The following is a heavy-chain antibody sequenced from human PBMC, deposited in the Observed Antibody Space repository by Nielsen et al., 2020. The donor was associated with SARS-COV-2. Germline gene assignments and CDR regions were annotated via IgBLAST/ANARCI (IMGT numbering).Heavy chain of an antibody. D-gene: IGHD2-15*01. CDR3: ARDFGYCRGGTCNYYGMDV. CDR1: GFTFDDYG. Sequence: GESLKISCAASGFTFDDYGMSWVRQAPGKGLEWVSRIKSDGSGTIYADSVEGRFTISRDNAKNTLYLQMNSLRAEDTAVYYCARDFGYCRGGTCNYYGMDVWGQGATVTVSS. J-gene: IGHJ6*02. CDR2: IKSDGSGT. V-gene: IGHV3-74*01.